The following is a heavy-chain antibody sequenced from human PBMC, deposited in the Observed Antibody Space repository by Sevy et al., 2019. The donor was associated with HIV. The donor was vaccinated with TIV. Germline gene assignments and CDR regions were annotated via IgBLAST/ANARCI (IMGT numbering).Heavy chain of an antibody. V-gene: IGHV3-30*18. Sequence: GGCLRLSCAASGFTFSSYGMHCVRQAPGKGLEWVAVISYDGSNKYYADSVKGRFTISRDNSKNTLYLQMNSLVAQDSAVYYCAKGIERSGWLFDYWGQGTLVVVSS. CDR1: GFTFSSYG. D-gene: IGHD6-19*01. CDR3: AKGIERSGWLFDY. J-gene: IGHJ4*02. CDR2: ISYDGSNK.